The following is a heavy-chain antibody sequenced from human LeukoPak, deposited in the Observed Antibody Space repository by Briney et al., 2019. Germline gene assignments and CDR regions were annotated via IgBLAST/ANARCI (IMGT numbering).Heavy chain of an antibody. J-gene: IGHJ6*02. Sequence: QPGGSPRLSCAASGFTFSSYAMSWVRQAPGKGLEWVSAISGSGGSTYYADSVKGRFTISRDNAKNSLYLQMNSLRAEDTAVYYCARWWGTVTTSYGMDVWGQGTTVTVSS. D-gene: IGHD4-17*01. CDR2: ISGSGGST. CDR1: GFTFSSYA. CDR3: ARWWGTVTTSYGMDV. V-gene: IGHV3-23*01.